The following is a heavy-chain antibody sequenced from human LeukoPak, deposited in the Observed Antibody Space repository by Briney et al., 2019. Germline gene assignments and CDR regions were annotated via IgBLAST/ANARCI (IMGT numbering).Heavy chain of an antibody. Sequence: ASVKVSCKASGYTFTGSYMHWVRQAPGQGLEGMGWINPNSGGTNYAQKFQGRVTMTRDTSISTAYMELSRLRSDDTAVYYCARDQVEDSGWYYYYMDVWGKGTTVTVSS. CDR2: INPNSGGT. CDR3: ARDQVEDSGWYYYYMDV. J-gene: IGHJ6*03. V-gene: IGHV1-2*02. D-gene: IGHD6-19*01. CDR1: GYTFTGSY.